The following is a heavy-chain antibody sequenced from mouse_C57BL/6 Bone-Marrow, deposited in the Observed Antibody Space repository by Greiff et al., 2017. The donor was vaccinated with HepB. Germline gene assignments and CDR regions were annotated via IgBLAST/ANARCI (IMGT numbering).Heavy chain of an antibody. D-gene: IGHD1-1*01. CDR3: ARGIIYYGSSYGYYAMDY. V-gene: IGHV1-53*01. CDR2: INPSNGGT. Sequence: QVQLQQPGTELVKPGASVKLSCKASGYTFTSYWMHWVKQRPGQGLEWIGNINPSNGGTNYNEKFKSKATLTVDKSSSTAYMQLSSLTSEDSAVYYCARGIIYYGSSYGYYAMDYWGQGTSVTVSS. CDR1: GYTFTSYW. J-gene: IGHJ4*01.